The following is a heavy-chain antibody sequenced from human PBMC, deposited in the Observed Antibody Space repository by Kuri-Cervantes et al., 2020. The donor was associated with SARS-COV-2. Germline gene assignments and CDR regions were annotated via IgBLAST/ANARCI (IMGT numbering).Heavy chain of an antibody. J-gene: IGHJ5*02. CDR3: AKAADFWSGFNWFDP. CDR2: IIPIFGTA. D-gene: IGHD3-3*01. Sequence: SVKVSCKASGGTFSSYAISWVRQAPGQGLEWMGGIIPIFGTANYAQKFQGRVTITTDESTSTAYMELSSLRSEDTAVYYCAKAADFWSGFNWFDPWGQGTLVTVSS. CDR1: GGTFSSYA. V-gene: IGHV1-69*05.